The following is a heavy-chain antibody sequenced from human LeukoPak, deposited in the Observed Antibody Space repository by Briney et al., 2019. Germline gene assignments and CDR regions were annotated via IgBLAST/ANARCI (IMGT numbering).Heavy chain of an antibody. Sequence: SETLSLTCTVSGGSISSSSYYWGWIRPPPGKGLEGIGSIYYSGNTYYNPSLKSRVTISVDTSKNQFSLKLSSVTAADTAVYYCARTYYYDSSGYPFDYWGQGTLVTVSS. V-gene: IGHV4-39*07. CDR3: ARTYYYDSSGYPFDY. CDR2: IYYSGNT. J-gene: IGHJ4*02. CDR1: GGSISSSSYY. D-gene: IGHD3-22*01.